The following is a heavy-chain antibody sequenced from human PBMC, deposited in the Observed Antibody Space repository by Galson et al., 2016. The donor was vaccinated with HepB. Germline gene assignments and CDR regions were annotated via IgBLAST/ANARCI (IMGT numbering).Heavy chain of an antibody. CDR2: IYPDGRT. Sequence: SLRLSCAASGFTVTNSSMTWVRQAPGKGLEWVTDIYPDGRTYYADRVKGRFTISRDNSKNSLYLQMNSLRAKDTAVYYCASNSGYGDSNWFDPWGQGTLVTVSS. CDR3: ASNSGYGDSNWFDP. V-gene: IGHV3-53*01. J-gene: IGHJ5*02. CDR1: GFTVTNSS. D-gene: IGHD5-12*01.